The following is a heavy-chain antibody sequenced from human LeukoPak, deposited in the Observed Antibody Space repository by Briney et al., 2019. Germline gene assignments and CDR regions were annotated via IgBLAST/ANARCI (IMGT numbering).Heavy chain of an antibody. CDR2: IYHSGST. D-gene: IGHD6-13*01. CDR3: ARLAAAGHYYYYGMDV. CDR1: GGSISSGGYY. Sequence: SETLSLTCTVSGGSISSGGYYWSWIRQPPGKGLEWIGYIYHSGSTYYNPSLKSRVTISVDTSKNQFSLKLSSVTAADTAVYYCARLAAAGHYYYYGMDVWGQGTTVTVSS. V-gene: IGHV4-30-2*02. J-gene: IGHJ6*02.